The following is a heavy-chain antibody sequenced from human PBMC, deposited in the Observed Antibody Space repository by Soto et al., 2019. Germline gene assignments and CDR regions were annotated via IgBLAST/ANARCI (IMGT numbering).Heavy chain of an antibody. CDR1: GGSISSGDYY. V-gene: IGHV4-30-4*01. CDR2: IYYSGST. Sequence: QVQLQESGPGLVKPSQTLSLTCTVSGGSISSGDYYWSWIRQPPGKGLEWIGYIYYSGSTYYNPSLESRLAVAVATSKTRVSLKLGSVTAADTAVYYCAGDTMVRGYYDGMDVWGQGTTVNVSS. D-gene: IGHD3-10*01. J-gene: IGHJ6*02. CDR3: AGDTMVRGYYDGMDV.